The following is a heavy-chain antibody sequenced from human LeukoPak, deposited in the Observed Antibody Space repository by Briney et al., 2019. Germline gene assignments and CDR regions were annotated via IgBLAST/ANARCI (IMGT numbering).Heavy chain of an antibody. Sequence: GGSLRLSCSASGFTFSSYARHWVRQAPGKGLEYVSAISSNGGSTYDADSVKGRFTISRDNSKNTLYLQVSSLRTEDTAMYYCVKYGDYFYGMDVWGKGTTVTVSS. V-gene: IGHV3-64D*06. CDR1: GFTFSSYA. CDR2: ISSNGGST. J-gene: IGHJ6*04. D-gene: IGHD4-17*01. CDR3: VKYGDYFYGMDV.